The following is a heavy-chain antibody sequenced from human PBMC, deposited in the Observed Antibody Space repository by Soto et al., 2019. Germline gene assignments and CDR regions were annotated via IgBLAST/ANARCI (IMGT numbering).Heavy chain of an antibody. CDR2: INHSGST. Sequence: SESLSLTCAVYGGSFSGYYWSWIRQPPGKGLEWIGEINHSGSTNYNPSLKSRVTISVDTSKNQFSLKLSSVTAADTAVYYCARDSSSSLFYYYGMDVWGQGTTVTVSS. D-gene: IGHD6-6*01. CDR3: ARDSSSSLFYYYGMDV. CDR1: GGSFSGYY. J-gene: IGHJ6*02. V-gene: IGHV4-34*01.